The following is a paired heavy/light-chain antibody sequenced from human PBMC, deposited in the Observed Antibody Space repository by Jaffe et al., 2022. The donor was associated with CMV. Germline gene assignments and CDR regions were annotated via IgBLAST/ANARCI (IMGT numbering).Heavy chain of an antibody. D-gene: IGHD2-15*01. Sequence: EVQLVESGGDLVKPGGSLRLSCAASGFTFSDAWMTWVRQAPGKGLEWVGRVLSKTAGGTSDYATSVKGRFIISRDDSTNTLYLQMNSLQTDDTGLYFCTTRPPVSGVGGGSFGFWGRGTLVTVSS. CDR3: TTRPPVSGVGGGSFGF. J-gene: IGHJ4*02. CDR2: VLSKTAGGTS. V-gene: IGHV3-15*01. CDR1: GFTFSDAW.
Light chain of an antibody. CDR2: DTR. CDR3: SVFYNGAWF. J-gene: IGLJ2*01. V-gene: IGLV7-46*01. CDR1: TGPVTNDHY. Sequence: QTVVTQEPSLTVSPRGTVTLTCASSTGPVTNDHYPYWFQQKPGQVPKTLIYDTRIKHSWTPARFSGSLLGGTAALTLSGAQPEDEADYYCSVFYNGAWFFGGGTKLTVL.